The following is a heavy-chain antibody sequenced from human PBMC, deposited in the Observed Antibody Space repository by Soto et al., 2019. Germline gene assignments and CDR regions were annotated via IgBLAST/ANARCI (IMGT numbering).Heavy chain of an antibody. J-gene: IGHJ2*01. V-gene: IGHV3-23*01. CDR2: ISSDGGGT. CDR3: AKRRGQQLENWQFDV. Sequence: EVQLLESRGGLVQPGGSLRLSCVASGFSFSDRAMAWVRQAPGKGLEWVSDISSDGGGTFYADSVKGRFTISRDNVKKTVHLQMNRLRDEDTATYYCAKRRGQQLENWQFDVWGRGSLVSVAS. CDR1: GFSFSDRA. D-gene: IGHD1-1*01.